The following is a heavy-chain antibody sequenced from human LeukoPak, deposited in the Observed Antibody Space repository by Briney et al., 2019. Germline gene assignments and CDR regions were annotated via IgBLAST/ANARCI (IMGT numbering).Heavy chain of an antibody. D-gene: IGHD6-13*01. V-gene: IGHV3-9*01. Sequence: GGSLRLSCAASGFTFDGYAMHWVRQAPGKGLEWVSGISWNSGSIGYADSVKGRFTISRDNAKNSLYLQMNSLRAEDTALYYCAKDLSPYLGSSLDYWGQGTLVTVSS. CDR1: GFTFDGYA. J-gene: IGHJ4*02. CDR2: ISWNSGSI. CDR3: AKDLSPYLGSSLDY.